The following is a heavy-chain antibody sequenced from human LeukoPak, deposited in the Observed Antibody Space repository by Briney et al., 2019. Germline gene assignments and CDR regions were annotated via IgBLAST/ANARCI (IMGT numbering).Heavy chain of an antibody. CDR3: TTYDPSNYYGMDV. Sequence: GGSLRLSCTASGFTFGDYAMTWVRQAPGKGLEWVGFIRSKAYGGTTEFAASVKGRFTIARDDSKSIAYLQMNSLKTEDTAVYYCTTYDPSNYYGMDVWGQGTTVTVS. V-gene: IGHV3-49*04. CDR1: GFTFGDYA. J-gene: IGHJ6*02. CDR2: IRSKAYGGTT. D-gene: IGHD5-12*01.